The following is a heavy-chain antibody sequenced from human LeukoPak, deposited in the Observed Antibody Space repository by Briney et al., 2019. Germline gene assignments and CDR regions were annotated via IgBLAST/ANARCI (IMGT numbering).Heavy chain of an antibody. J-gene: IGHJ4*02. CDR2: ISGSGGST. V-gene: IGHV3-23*01. D-gene: IGHD1-26*01. CDR3: AKDTRGSSDY. CDR1: GFTFSHYG. Sequence: PGGSLRLSCAASGFTFSHYGMTWVRQAPGKGLEWVSAISGSGGSTYYAGSVKGRFTISRDNSKNTLYLQMNSLRADDTAVYYCAKDTRGSSDYWGQGTLVTVSS.